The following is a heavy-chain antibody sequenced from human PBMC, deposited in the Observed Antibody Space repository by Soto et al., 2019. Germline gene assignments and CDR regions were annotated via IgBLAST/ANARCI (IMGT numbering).Heavy chain of an antibody. CDR1: GGSISSSNYY. CDR2: IYYTEGT. Sequence: SETLSLTCTVSGGSISSSNYYWAWIRQPPGKGLEWIGNIYYTEGTYYNPSLKSRVTISVDTSKNQVSLKLFSVTAADTTVYYCVSAAKWELLFDYWGQGALVTVSS. J-gene: IGHJ4*02. CDR3: VSAAKWELLFDY. D-gene: IGHD1-26*01. V-gene: IGHV4-39*01.